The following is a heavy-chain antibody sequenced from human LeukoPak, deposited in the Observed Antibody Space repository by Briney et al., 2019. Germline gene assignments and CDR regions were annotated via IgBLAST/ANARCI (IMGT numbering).Heavy chain of an antibody. CDR1: GFIFRNHA. V-gene: IGHV3-23*01. CDR3: AKSLGNQGVIDY. Sequence: GGSLRLSCAASGFIFRNHAMNWVRQAPGQGLEWVSGVSASGGSTFNTDSVKGRFSISRDNSKNTLYLEMNSLRPEDTALYYCAKSLGNQGVIDYWGQDTLVTVSS. CDR2: VSASGGST. D-gene: IGHD3-10*01. J-gene: IGHJ4*02.